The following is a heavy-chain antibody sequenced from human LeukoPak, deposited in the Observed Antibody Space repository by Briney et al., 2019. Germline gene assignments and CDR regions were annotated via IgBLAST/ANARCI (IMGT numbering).Heavy chain of an antibody. V-gene: IGHV3-74*01. CDR1: GFTFSSYW. D-gene: IGHD6-13*01. CDR2: VNSDGSST. Sequence: TGGSLRLSCAASGFTFSSYWMHWVRQAPGKGLVWVSRVNSDGSSTSYADSVKGRFTISRDNAKNSLYLQMNSLRAEDTAVYYCARTSTGYSSNWYVNYWGQGTLVTVSS. CDR3: ARTSTGYSSNWYVNY. J-gene: IGHJ4*02.